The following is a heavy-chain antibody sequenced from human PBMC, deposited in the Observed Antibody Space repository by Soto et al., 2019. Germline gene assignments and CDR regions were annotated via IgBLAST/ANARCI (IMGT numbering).Heavy chain of an antibody. CDR3: VRDGTKTLRDWFDP. D-gene: IGHD1-1*01. J-gene: IGHJ5*02. V-gene: IGHV4-4*07. CDR2: MYATGTT. Sequence: PSETLSLTCTVSGASISGYYWSWIRKSAGKGLEWIGRMYATGTTDYNPSLKSRVMMSVDTSKKQFSLKLGSVTAADTAVYYCVRDGTKTLRDWFDPWGQGISVTVSS. CDR1: GASISGYY.